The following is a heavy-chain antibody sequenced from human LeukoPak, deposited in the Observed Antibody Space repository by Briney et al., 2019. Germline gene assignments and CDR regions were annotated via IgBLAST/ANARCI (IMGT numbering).Heavy chain of an antibody. CDR2: IYTSGST. J-gene: IGHJ4*02. D-gene: IGHD6-13*01. CDR3: ARDRGRQQLDFDY. V-gene: IGHV4-61*02. CDR1: GGSISSGSYY. Sequence: PSQTLSLTCTVSGGSISSGSYYWSWIRQPAGKGLEWIGRIYTSGSTNYNPSLKSRVTISVDTSKNQFSLKLSSVTAADTAVYYCARDRGRQQLDFDYWGQGTLVTVSS.